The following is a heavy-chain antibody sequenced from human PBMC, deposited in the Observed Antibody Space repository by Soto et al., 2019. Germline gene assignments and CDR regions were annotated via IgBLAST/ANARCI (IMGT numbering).Heavy chain of an antibody. CDR1: GFSLSTSGVG. CDR2: IYWDDDK. CDR3: PHTVHGTVNDY. J-gene: IGHJ4*02. Sequence: QITLKESGPTLVKPTQTLTLTCTFSGFSLSTSGVGVGWIRQPPGKALEWLALIYWDDDKRYSPSLKSRLTITKDTTKNQVVLTMTNMDPVDTATYYCPHTVHGTVNDYWGQGTLVTVSS. D-gene: IGHD1-26*01. V-gene: IGHV2-5*02.